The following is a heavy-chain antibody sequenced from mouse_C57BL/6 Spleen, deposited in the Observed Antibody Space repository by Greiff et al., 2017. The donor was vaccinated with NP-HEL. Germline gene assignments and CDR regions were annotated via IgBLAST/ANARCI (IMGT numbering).Heavy chain of an antibody. CDR3: AKRGYGSGETY. CDR2: RWGDGST. Sequence: VKLVESGPGLVAPSQSLSITCTVSGFSLTSYGVSWVRQPPGKGREWLGVRWGDGSTKYHSARISRLSISKENSKSQVFLKLNRLQTADTATYYCAKRGYGSGETYWGHGTTLPVSS. D-gene: IGHD1-1*01. V-gene: IGHV2-3*01. J-gene: IGHJ2*01. CDR1: GFSLTSYG.